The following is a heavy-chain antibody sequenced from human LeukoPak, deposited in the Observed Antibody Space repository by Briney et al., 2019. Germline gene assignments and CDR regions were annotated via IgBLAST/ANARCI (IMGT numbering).Heavy chain of an antibody. Sequence: GESLKISCKGSGYTFTSYRIGWVRQMPGKGLDWMGFFYPGDSDTRYSPSFQGQVTISADKSISTAYLQWSSLKASDTAMYYCAMSLVGSNLRFDYWGQGTLVTVSS. CDR1: GYTFTSYR. J-gene: IGHJ4*02. D-gene: IGHD1-26*01. V-gene: IGHV5-51*01. CDR2: FYPGDSDT. CDR3: AMSLVGSNLRFDY.